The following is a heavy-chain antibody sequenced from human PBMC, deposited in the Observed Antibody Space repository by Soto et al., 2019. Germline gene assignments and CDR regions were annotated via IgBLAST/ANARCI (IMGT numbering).Heavy chain of an antibody. CDR3: ARRPDYGDYGWFDP. CDR1: VDSITSSSYY. D-gene: IGHD4-17*01. Sequence: PSWTLSLTCTVSVDSITSSSYYWFWIRHPPGRGLEWIGNIYYSGKTHYSPSLKSRVTISVDTSKSQFSLKLHSVPAADTAVYYCARRPDYGDYGWFDPWGQGTLVTVSS. V-gene: IGHV4-39*01. J-gene: IGHJ5*02. CDR2: IYYSGKT.